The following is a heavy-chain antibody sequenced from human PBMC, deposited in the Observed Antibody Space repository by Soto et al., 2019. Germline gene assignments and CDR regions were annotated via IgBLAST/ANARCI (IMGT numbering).Heavy chain of an antibody. J-gene: IGHJ4*02. CDR2: IGLSGDTI. CDR1: GFSFTNYE. Sequence: GSLRLSCAVSGFSFTNYEMNWVRQAPGKGLEWIAYIGLSGDTIYYADSVKGRFTISRDHAKNSLELQMNSLRADDTALYYCARESFSAPPNCFDYWGRGTQVTVSS. V-gene: IGHV3-48*03. CDR3: ARESFSAPPNCFDY. D-gene: IGHD3-16*01.